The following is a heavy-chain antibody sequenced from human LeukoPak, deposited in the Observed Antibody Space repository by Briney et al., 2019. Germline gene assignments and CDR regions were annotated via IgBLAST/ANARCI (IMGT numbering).Heavy chain of an antibody. CDR3: ARDRCGGDCYSDAFDI. Sequence: PSETLSLTCTVSGGSISSGSYYWSWIRQPGGKGLEWIGRIYTSGSTNYNPSLKSRVTISVDTSKNQFSLKLSSVTAADTAVYYCARDRCGGDCYSDAFDIWGQGTMVTVSS. CDR2: IYTSGST. D-gene: IGHD2-21*01. J-gene: IGHJ3*02. CDR1: GGSISSGSYY. V-gene: IGHV4-61*02.